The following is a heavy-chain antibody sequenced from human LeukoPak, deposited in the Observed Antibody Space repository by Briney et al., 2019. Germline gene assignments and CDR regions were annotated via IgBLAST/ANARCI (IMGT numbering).Heavy chain of an antibody. CDR1: GFTFSSYS. J-gene: IGHJ3*02. Sequence: GGSLRLSCAASGFTFSSYSMNWVRQAPGKGLEWVSYISSSSSTIYYADSVKGRFTISRDNAKNSLYLQMNSLRAEDTAVYYCARDAVAGTRDAFDIWGQGTMVTVSS. CDR3: ARDAVAGTRDAFDI. V-gene: IGHV3-48*04. D-gene: IGHD6-19*01. CDR2: ISSSSSTI.